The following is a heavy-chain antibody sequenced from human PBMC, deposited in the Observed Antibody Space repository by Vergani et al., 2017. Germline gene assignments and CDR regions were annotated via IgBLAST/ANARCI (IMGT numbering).Heavy chain of an antibody. J-gene: IGHJ5*02. CDR1: GGSMSGYY. D-gene: IGHD3-10*01. CDR2: MYHSGST. CDR3: GRVADFYGLGSRLLDL. V-gene: IGHV4-59*01. Sequence: QVRLQESGPGLVKPSETLSLTCSASGGSMSGYYWSWIRQPPGKELEWIGYMYHSGSTNSNPSLETRVTISGDTSKNQFSLKLNSVTAADTAVYYCGRVADFYGLGSRLLDLWGQGILVTVSS.